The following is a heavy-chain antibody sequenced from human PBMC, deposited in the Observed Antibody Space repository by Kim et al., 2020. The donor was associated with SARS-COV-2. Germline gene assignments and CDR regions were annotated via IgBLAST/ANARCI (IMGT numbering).Heavy chain of an antibody. J-gene: IGHJ4*02. V-gene: IGHV3-30*18. CDR2: VSNDRSIE. CDR3: ANWPPYPTGY. Sequence: GGSLRLSCRGSGYSFSSYGLHWVRHDPGKGLEWVAVVSNDRSIEQYADSARGRFTISRDNSKNTLYLQMDNLRPEDTAVYYCANWPPYPTGYWGQGTLVIVSS. CDR1: GYSFSSYG.